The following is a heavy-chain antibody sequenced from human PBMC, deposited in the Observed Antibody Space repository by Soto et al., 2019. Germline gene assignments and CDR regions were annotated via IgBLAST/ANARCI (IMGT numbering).Heavy chain of an antibody. CDR2: ISYDGSNK. Sequence: QVQLVESGGGVVQPGRSLRLSCAASGFTFSSYAMHWVRQAPGKGLEWVAVISYDGSNKYYADSVKGRFTISRDNSKNTLYLQMNSVRAEDTAVYYCARDPGSDCSSTSCYGYGMDVWGQGTTVAVSS. V-gene: IGHV3-30-3*01. D-gene: IGHD2-2*01. CDR3: ARDPGSDCSSTSCYGYGMDV. J-gene: IGHJ6*02. CDR1: GFTFSSYA.